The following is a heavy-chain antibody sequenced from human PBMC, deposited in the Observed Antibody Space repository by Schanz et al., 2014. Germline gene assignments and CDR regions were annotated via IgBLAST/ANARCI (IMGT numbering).Heavy chain of an antibody. CDR2: VSRSTPDI. J-gene: IGHJ4*02. D-gene: IGHD3-3*01. V-gene: IGHV3-48*01. CDR3: VRDSFFAFDY. CDR1: GFSFSSYA. Sequence: EVQLVESGGGWVQPGGSLRLSCATSGFSFSSYAINWVRQAPGKGLEWVSYVSRSTPDIYYADSVKGRFTMSRDNAKNSVFLQMNSLRAEDTAVYYCVRDSFFAFDYWGQGTLVTVSP.